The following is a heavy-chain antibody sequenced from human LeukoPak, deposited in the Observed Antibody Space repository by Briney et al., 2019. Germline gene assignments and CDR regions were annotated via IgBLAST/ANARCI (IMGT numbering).Heavy chain of an antibody. CDR3: ARGAVAGTNY. D-gene: IGHD6-19*01. CDR2: INHSGST. V-gene: IGHV4-34*01. J-gene: IGHJ4*02. Sequence: SETLSLTCAVYGGSFSGYYWSWIRQPPGKGLEWIGEINHSGSTNYNPSLKSRVTISVDTSKNQFSLKLSSVTAADTAVYYRARGAVAGTNYWGQGTLVTVSS. CDR1: GGSFSGYY.